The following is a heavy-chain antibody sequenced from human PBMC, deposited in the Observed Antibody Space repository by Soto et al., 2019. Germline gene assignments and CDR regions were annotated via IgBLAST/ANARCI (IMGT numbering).Heavy chain of an antibody. V-gene: IGHV4-59*08. CDR1: GGSSSSYD. CDR3: ARHLPLRFLEWLLFP. Sequence: PSETLSLTWSVAGGSSSSYDGSCILQPTGKGLEWIGYIYYSGSTNYNPSLKSRVTISVDTSKNQFSLKLSSVTAADTAVYYCARHLPLRFLEWLLFPWGQGTLVTVSS. D-gene: IGHD3-3*01. J-gene: IGHJ5*02. CDR2: IYYSGST.